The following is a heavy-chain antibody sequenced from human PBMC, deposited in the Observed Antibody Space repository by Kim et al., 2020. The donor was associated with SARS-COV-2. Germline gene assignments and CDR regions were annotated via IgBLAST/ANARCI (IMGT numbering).Heavy chain of an antibody. CDR2: IRRSGRTI. V-gene: IGHV3-64D*09. CDR1: GFTFSTYA. J-gene: IGHJ4*02. D-gene: IGHD2-8*01. CDR3: VKEVMPTSGTNYFDY. Sequence: GGSLRLSCSASGFTFSTYAMYWVRQAPGKGLEYVSSIRRSGRTIDYADSMKGRSTISRDNSKNMLYLQVSSLRPEDTAVYYCVKEVMPTSGTNYFDYWGQGAPVTVSS.